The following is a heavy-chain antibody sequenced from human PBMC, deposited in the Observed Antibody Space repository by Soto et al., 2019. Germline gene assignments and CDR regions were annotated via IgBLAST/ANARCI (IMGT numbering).Heavy chain of an antibody. CDR2: IYHSGTT. J-gene: IGHJ4*02. CDR3: ARDMPYAAGSLAGCDY. D-gene: IGHD1-26*01. CDR1: GDSITGSY. V-gene: IGHV4-59*01. Sequence: SETLSLTCTVSGDSITGSYWSWIRQPSGKTLEWIGYIYHSGTTTYNPSLKSRVSISVDTSKNQFSLRLTSVIAADTAVYYCARDMPYAAGSLAGCDYWGQGILVTVSS.